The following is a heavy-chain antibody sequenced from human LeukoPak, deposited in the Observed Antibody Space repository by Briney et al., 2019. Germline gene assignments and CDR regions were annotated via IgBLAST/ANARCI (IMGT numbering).Heavy chain of an antibody. Sequence: PSETLSLTCTVSGGSISSGGYYWSWVRQHPGKGLEWIGYIYYSGSTYYNPSLKSRVTISVDTSKNQFSLKLSSVTAADTAVYYCARETYDYIFDYWGQGTLVTVSS. J-gene: IGHJ4*02. D-gene: IGHD4-11*01. V-gene: IGHV4-31*03. CDR2: IYYSGST. CDR1: GGSISSGGYY. CDR3: ARETYDYIFDY.